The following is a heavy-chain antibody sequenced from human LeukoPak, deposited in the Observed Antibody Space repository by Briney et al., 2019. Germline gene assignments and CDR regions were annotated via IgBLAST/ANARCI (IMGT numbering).Heavy chain of an antibody. CDR3: AREGLDYYDSSGS. Sequence: PGGSLRLSCAASGFTFRNYGMHWVRQAPGEGLEWVAFIRYDGSNEYYADSVKGRLAISRDNSKNTLYLQMNSLRAEDTAVYYCAREGLDYYDSSGSWGQGTLVTVSS. V-gene: IGHV3-30*02. J-gene: IGHJ4*02. D-gene: IGHD3-22*01. CDR1: GFTFRNYG. CDR2: IRYDGSNE.